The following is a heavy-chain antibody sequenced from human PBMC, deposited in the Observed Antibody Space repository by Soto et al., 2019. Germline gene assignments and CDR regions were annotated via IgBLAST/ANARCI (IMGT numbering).Heavy chain of an antibody. Sequence: GASVKVSCKASGGTFSSYAISWVRQAPGQGLEWMGGIIPIFGTANYAQKFQGRVTITADESTSTAYMELSSLRSEETAVYYCAREKYYDSSGYQVGAGLTLWGQGTLVTVSS. V-gene: IGHV1-69*13. CDR3: AREKYYDSSGYQVGAGLTL. D-gene: IGHD3-22*01. CDR2: IIPIFGTA. J-gene: IGHJ4*02. CDR1: GGTFSSYA.